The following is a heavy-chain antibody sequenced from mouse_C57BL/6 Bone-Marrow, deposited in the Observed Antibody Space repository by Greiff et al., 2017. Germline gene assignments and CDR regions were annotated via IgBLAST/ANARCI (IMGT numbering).Heavy chain of an antibody. J-gene: IGHJ4*01. CDR2: ISSGSSTI. CDR3: AVVATGAMDY. Sequence: EVKLMESGGGLVKPGGSLKLSCAASGFTFSDYGMHWVRQAPEKGLEWVAYISSGSSTIYYADTVKGRFTISRDNAKNTLFLQMTSLRSEDTAMYYCAVVATGAMDYWGQGTSVTVSS. V-gene: IGHV5-17*01. D-gene: IGHD1-1*01. CDR1: GFTFSDYG.